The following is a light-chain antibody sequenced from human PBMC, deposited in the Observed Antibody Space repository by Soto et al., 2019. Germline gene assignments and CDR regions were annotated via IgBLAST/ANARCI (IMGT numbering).Light chain of an antibody. CDR2: GAS. CDR1: QSVSDN. V-gene: IGKV3-15*01. J-gene: IGKJ5*01. Sequence: EIVMTQSPDTLSVSPGERATLSCRASQSVSDNLAWYQQKPGQPPRLLIYGASTRATGVPSRFSGSGSGRDFTLTISSLQSEDFAFYYCQHCNDWSAFGQGTRLEIK. CDR3: QHCNDWSA.